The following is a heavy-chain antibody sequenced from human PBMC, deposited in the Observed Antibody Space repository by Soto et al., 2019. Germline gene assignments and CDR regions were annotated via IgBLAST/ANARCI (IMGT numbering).Heavy chain of an antibody. CDR1: GFTFSSYG. CDR2: IWYDGSNK. CDR3: ARVAATPRVYGMDV. J-gene: IGHJ6*02. D-gene: IGHD6-25*01. Sequence: PGGSLRLSCAASGFTFSSYGMHWVRQAPGKGLEWVAVIWYDGSNKYYADSVKGRFTISRDNSKNTLYLQMNSLGAEDTAVYYCARVAATPRVYGMDVWGQGTTVTVSS. V-gene: IGHV3-33*01.